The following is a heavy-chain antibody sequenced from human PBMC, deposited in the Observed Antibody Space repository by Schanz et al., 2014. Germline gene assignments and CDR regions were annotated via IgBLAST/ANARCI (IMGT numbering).Heavy chain of an antibody. J-gene: IGHJ4*02. V-gene: IGHV3-23*01. CDR3: ARKVVATIGGYYDN. D-gene: IGHD5-12*01. CDR1: GFTFTTYA. Sequence: DVQLLESGGGLVQPGGSLRLSCAASGFTFTTYAMSWVRQAPGKGLEWVSSISSGGGSTYYADSVRGRFTISRDNAENTLFLQMNSLRAEDTAVYYCARKVVATIGGYYDNWGQGTLVIVSS. CDR2: ISSGGGST.